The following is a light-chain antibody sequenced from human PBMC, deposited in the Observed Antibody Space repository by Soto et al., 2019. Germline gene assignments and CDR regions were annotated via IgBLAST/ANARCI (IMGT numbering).Light chain of an antibody. V-gene: IGLV2-8*01. Sequence: QSVLTQPPSASGSPGQSVTSSCTGTSSDVGGYNYVSWYQQHPGKAPKLMIYEVSKRPSGVPDRFSGSKSGNTASLTVSGLQAEDEADYYCSSYVGRNHWVFGTGTKLTVL. J-gene: IGLJ1*01. CDR2: EVS. CDR1: SSDVGGYNY. CDR3: SSYVGRNHWV.